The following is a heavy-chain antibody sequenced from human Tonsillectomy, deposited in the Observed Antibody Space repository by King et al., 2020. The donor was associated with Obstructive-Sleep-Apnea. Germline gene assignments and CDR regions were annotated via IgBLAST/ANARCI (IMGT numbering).Heavy chain of an antibody. CDR3: ASGDYDILTGSLYYYGMDV. D-gene: IGHD3-9*01. V-gene: IGHV4-39*07. CDR2: IYYSGIT. J-gene: IGHJ6*02. Sequence: QLQESGPGLVKPSETLSLTCTVSGGSISSSSYYWGWIRQPPGKWLLWIGSIYYSGITYYNPSLKSRVTISVDTSKNQISLKLSPVTAADTAVYYCASGDYDILTGSLYYYGMDVWGQGTTVTVSS. CDR1: GGSISSSSYY.